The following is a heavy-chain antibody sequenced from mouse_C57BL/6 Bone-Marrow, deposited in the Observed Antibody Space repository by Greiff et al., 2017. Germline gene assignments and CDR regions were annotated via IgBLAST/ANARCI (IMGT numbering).Heavy chain of an antibody. Sequence: QVQLKESGPGLVAPSQSLSLTCTVSGFSLTSYGVDWVRQPPGKGLEWLGVIWGGGSTNYNSALMSRLSISKDNSKSQVFLKMNSLQTDDTAMYYCAKHGDWDVGIWYFDVWGTGTTVTVSS. V-gene: IGHV2-9*01. D-gene: IGHD4-1*01. CDR2: IWGGGST. J-gene: IGHJ1*03. CDR3: AKHGDWDVGIWYFDV. CDR1: GFSLTSYG.